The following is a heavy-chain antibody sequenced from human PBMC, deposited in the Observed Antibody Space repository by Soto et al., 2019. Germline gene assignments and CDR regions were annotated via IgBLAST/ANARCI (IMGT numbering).Heavy chain of an antibody. CDR3: GRDGALGDTAVVDC. J-gene: IGHJ4*02. CDR1: GFTFSTYG. V-gene: IGHV3-33*01. CDR2: IWYDGSNK. Sequence: QVQLVESGGGVVQPGKSLRLSCAASGFTFSTYGMHWVRQAPGKGLEWVAVIWYDGSNKYHVDSLKGRFTISRDNSKNALYLQINNLRAEDTAVYYCGRDGALGDTAVVDCWGQGTLVTVSS. D-gene: IGHD5-18*01.